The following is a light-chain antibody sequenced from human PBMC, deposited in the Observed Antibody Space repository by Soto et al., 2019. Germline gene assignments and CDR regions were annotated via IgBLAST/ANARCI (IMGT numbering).Light chain of an antibody. V-gene: IGLV1-36*01. CDR1: SSNIGNNA. J-gene: IGLJ1*01. CDR2: YDD. Sequence: QLVLTQPPSVSEAPRQRVTISCSGSSSNIGNNAVNWYQQLPGQAPKIVIYYDDLLTSGVSDRFSGSKSGTSASLAISGLQSDDEADYYCAAWDDSLNAYVFGPGTQLTVL. CDR3: AAWDDSLNAYV.